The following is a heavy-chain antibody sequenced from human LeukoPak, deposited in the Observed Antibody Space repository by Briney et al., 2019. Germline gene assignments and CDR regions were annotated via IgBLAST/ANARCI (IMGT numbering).Heavy chain of an antibody. Sequence: GGSLRLSCAASGFRFSGIGMHWVRQAPGKGLDWVAYIRNDGGNKQYADSVKGRFSISRDNSKNTLSLEMNSLRAEDTAVYYCAKDLWYTSSSEEYWGQGTLVTVSS. J-gene: IGHJ4*02. D-gene: IGHD6-6*01. CDR1: GFRFSGIG. V-gene: IGHV3-30*02. CDR2: IRNDGGNK. CDR3: AKDLWYTSSSEEY.